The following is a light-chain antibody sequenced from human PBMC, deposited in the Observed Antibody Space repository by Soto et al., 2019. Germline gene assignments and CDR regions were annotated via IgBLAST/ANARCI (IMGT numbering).Light chain of an antibody. CDR2: LGS. V-gene: IGKV2-28*01. CDR1: QSLLHSHGYNF. Sequence: DIVLTQSPLSLPVTPGEPASISCRSSQSLLHSHGYNFLNWYLQKPGQSPQLLIYLGSNRASGVPVRFSGRGSGSDVTLKISRVVAEDVGVYYCMLALTTPPWTFGQGTKVEI. CDR3: MLALTTPPWT. J-gene: IGKJ1*01.